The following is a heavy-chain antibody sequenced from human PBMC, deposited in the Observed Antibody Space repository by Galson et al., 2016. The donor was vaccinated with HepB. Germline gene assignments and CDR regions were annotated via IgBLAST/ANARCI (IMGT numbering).Heavy chain of an antibody. D-gene: IGHD1-1*01. CDR2: IGVYDYDR. CDR1: GFTFSAFA. V-gene: IGHV3-23*01. CDR3: ARGKSLLTMPWNHGLDV. J-gene: IGHJ6*04. Sequence: SLRLSCAASGFTFSAFAINWVRQTPGKGLEWVARIGVYDYDRRCADSVRGRFTISRDNFKDILYLEMNDLRAGDMDVYYCARGKSLLTMPWNHGLDVWGKGTAVTVSS.